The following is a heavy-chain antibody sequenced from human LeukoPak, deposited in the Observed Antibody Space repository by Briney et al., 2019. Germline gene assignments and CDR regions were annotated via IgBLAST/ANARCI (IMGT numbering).Heavy chain of an antibody. CDR3: TTSNDAKIAPFDH. J-gene: IGHJ4*02. CDR1: GVSMSAYQ. V-gene: IGHV4-4*09. CDR2: INTKGET. D-gene: IGHD2-21*01. Sequence: SETLSLTCTVSGVSMSAYQWSWVRQSPEKGLEWIGCINTKGETSYNPSLKSRVTTSVDTSKSQFSLRLTSVTAADTAVYYCTTSNDAKIAPFDHWGQGAPVTVSS.